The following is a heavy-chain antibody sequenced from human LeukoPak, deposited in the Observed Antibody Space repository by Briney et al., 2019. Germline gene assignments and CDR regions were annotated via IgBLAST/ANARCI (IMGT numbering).Heavy chain of an antibody. D-gene: IGHD6-19*01. J-gene: IGHJ6*03. CDR2: ISWNSGSI. Sequence: GGSLRLSCAASGFTFDDYAMHWVRQAPGKGLEWVSGISWNSGSIGYADSVKGRFTISRDNAKNSLYLQMNSLRAEDTALYYCAKAGVSSGLVYMDVWGKGTTVTISS. CDR3: AKAGVSSGLVYMDV. CDR1: GFTFDDYA. V-gene: IGHV3-9*01.